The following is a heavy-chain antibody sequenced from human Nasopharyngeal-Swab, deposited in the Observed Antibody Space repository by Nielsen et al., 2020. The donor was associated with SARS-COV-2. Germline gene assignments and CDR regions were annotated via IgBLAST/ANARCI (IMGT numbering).Heavy chain of an antibody. CDR1: GYTFTSYG. V-gene: IGHV1-18*01. D-gene: IGHD6-19*01. Sequence: SVKVSCKASGYTFTSYGISWVRQAPGQGLEWMGWISAYNGNTNYAQKLQGRVTMTTDTSTSTAYMELRSLRSDDTAVYYCARWAGIGDYYYGMDVWGQGTTVTVSS. CDR2: ISAYNGNT. CDR3: ARWAGIGDYYYGMDV. J-gene: IGHJ6*02.